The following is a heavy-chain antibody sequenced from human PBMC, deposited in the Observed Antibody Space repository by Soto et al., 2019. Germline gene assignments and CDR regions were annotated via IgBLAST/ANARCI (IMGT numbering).Heavy chain of an antibody. CDR3: ARESPRPFGYYYYGMDV. CDR2: IIPIFGTA. CDR1: GGTFSSYA. D-gene: IGHD3-10*01. J-gene: IGHJ6*02. Sequence: QVQLVQSGAAVKKPGSSVKVSCKASGGTFSSYAISWVRQAPGQGLEWMGGIIPIFGTANYAQKFLGRVTITADESTSTAYMELSSLRSEDTAVYYCARESPRPFGYYYYGMDVWGQGTTVTVSS. V-gene: IGHV1-69*12.